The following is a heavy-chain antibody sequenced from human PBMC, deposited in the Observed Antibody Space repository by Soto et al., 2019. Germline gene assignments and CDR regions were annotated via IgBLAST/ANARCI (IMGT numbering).Heavy chain of an antibody. CDR2: IKEDGSSK. J-gene: IGHJ4*02. V-gene: IGHV3-7*03. CDR1: VINFNDYW. CDR3: AKNHSILATNFFDL. Sequence: GGSLRLSCSASVINFNDYWMSWVRQAPGKGLEWVANIKEDGSSKYYVDSVKGRFTISRDNAKNSLYLQMNSLRVEDTAVYYCAKNHSILATNFFDLWGRGSLVTVS. D-gene: IGHD5-12*01.